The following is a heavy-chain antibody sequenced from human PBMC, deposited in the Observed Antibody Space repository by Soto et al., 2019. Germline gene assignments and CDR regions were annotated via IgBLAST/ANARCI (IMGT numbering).Heavy chain of an antibody. CDR2: IYSCDST. J-gene: IGHJ4*02. CDR1: GFTVSSNY. CDR3: ARGGFGGDKWGKFDY. V-gene: IGHV3-53*01. Sequence: GGSLRLSCAASGFTVSSNYMSWVRQAPGKGLEWVSVIYSCDSTYYAASVKGRFTISRDNSKNTLYLQMNSLRAEDTAVYYCARGGFGGDKWGKFDYWGQGTLVTVSS. D-gene: IGHD7-27*01.